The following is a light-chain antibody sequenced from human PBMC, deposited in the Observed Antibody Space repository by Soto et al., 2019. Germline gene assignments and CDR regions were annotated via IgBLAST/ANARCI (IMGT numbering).Light chain of an antibody. CDR2: WAS. CDR1: QTVLDSSNKKDC. CDR3: QKYYPPPRT. Sequence: DIGMTQSPDSLAVSLGERATIPCKSSQTVLDSSNKKDCLSGYQQKPGQPPKLLLYWASTREFGVPDRFSGSGSGTDFTLTISSLQTDDVEVYYCQKYYPPPRTFGHGTKVEVK. J-gene: IGKJ1*01. V-gene: IGKV4-1*01.